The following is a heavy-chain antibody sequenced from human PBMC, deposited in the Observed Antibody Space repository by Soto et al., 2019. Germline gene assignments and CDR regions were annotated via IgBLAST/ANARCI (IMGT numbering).Heavy chain of an antibody. D-gene: IGHD3-16*02. Sequence: SETLSLTCTVSGGSISSGGYYWSWIRQHPGKGLEWIGYIYYSGSTYYNPSLKSRVTISVDTSKNQFSLKLSSVTAAAPAVYFFARTPRRVSFGGGIVIPPSQIVPWGQGTLVTVSS. V-gene: IGHV4-31*03. CDR3: ARTPRRVSFGGGIVIPPSQIVP. CDR2: IYYSGST. CDR1: GGSISSGGYY. J-gene: IGHJ5*02.